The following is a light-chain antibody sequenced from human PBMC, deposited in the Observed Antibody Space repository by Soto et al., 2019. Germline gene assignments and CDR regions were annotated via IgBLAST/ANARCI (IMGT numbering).Light chain of an antibody. Sequence: QSVLTQPPSASGTPGQRVTISCSGSSSNIGSNYVYWYQQLPGTAPKLLIYSNDKRPSGVPDRFSGSKSGTSASLAISGLRSEDEADYYCSSFTSSSTRVFGTGTKVTAL. V-gene: IGLV1-47*02. J-gene: IGLJ1*01. CDR3: SSFTSSSTRV. CDR1: SSNIGSNY. CDR2: SND.